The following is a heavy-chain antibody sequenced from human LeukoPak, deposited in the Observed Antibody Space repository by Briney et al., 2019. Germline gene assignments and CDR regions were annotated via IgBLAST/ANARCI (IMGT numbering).Heavy chain of an antibody. D-gene: IGHD3-3*01. CDR1: GFIFSSYA. J-gene: IGHJ4*02. Sequence: GGSLRLSCTASGFIFSSYAMDWVRQAPGKGLEWVSAVTADGGRTYYADSVKGRFTIFRDNSKNTLSLQMNSLRAEDTAVYYCAKDRNVGVNLRSGGHFDCWGQGTLVTVSS. CDR3: AKDRNVGVNLRSGGHFDC. CDR2: VTADGGRT. V-gene: IGHV3-23*01.